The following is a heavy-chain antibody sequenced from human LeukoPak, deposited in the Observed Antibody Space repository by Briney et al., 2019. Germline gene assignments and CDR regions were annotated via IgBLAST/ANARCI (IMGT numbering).Heavy chain of an antibody. CDR2: ISAYNGNT. CDR1: GYTFTSYG. V-gene: IGHV1-18*01. J-gene: IGHJ5*02. Sequence: ASVKVSCKASGYTFTSYGISWVRQAPGQGLEWMGWISAYNGNTNYAQKLQGRVTVTTDTSTSTAYMELRSLRSDDTAVYYCARDPTDYGDYDNWFDPWGQGTLVTVSS. D-gene: IGHD4-17*01. CDR3: ARDPTDYGDYDNWFDP.